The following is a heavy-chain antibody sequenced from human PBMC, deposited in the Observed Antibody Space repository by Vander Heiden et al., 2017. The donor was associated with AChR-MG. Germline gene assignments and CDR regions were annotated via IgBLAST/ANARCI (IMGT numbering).Heavy chain of an antibody. Sequence: EVQLVESGGGVVRHGGSLRLSCAGSGFTLDDYGMGWVRQAPGKGLEWVSGINWNGGSTGYADSVKGRFTISRDNAKNSLYLQMNSLRAEDTALYHCARRAKIAARQYWYFDLWGRGTLVTVSS. CDR2: INWNGGST. D-gene: IGHD6-6*01. CDR1: GFTLDDYG. V-gene: IGHV3-20*01. CDR3: ARRAKIAARQYWYFDL. J-gene: IGHJ2*01.